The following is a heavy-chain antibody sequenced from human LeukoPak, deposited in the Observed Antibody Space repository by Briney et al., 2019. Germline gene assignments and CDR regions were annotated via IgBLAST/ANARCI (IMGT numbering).Heavy chain of an antibody. D-gene: IGHD3-16*01. CDR1: GFTFSSYA. CDR3: AKAGPYDWVDREGYYFDY. Sequence: GGSLKLSCAASGFTFSSYAMSWVRRAPGKGLEWVSAISGSGGSTYYADSVKGRFTISRDNSKNTLYLQMNSLRAEDTAVYYCAKAGPYDWVDREGYYFDYWGQGTLVTVSS. J-gene: IGHJ4*02. V-gene: IGHV3-23*01. CDR2: ISGSGGST.